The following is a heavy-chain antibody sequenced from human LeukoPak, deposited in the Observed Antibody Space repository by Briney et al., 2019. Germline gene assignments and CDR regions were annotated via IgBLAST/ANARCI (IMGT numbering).Heavy chain of an antibody. Sequence: GSLRLSCAASGFTFSSYWMSWFRRAPGKGLEWVANIKYDGSEKYYVDSVKGRFTISRDNARNSLYLQLNSLRVDDTAVYYCAREFSGSSFNDYWGQGTLVTVSS. CDR3: AREFSGSSFNDY. CDR1: GFTFSSYW. CDR2: IKYDGSEK. V-gene: IGHV3-7*01. J-gene: IGHJ4*02. D-gene: IGHD6-6*01.